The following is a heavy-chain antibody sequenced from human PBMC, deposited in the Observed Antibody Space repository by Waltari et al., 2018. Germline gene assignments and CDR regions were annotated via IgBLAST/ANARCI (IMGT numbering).Heavy chain of an antibody. CDR3: ARESYARDDSSGYYPLLY. V-gene: IGHV3-21*01. CDR2: ISSSSIYI. CDR1: RFTFSSYS. D-gene: IGHD3-22*01. J-gene: IGHJ4*02. Sequence: EVQLVESGGGLVKPGGSLRLSCAASRFTFSSYSLTLVRQAPGKGLEWVSSISSSSIYIYYADAVKGRFTISRDNAKNSLYLQMNSLRAEDTAVYYCARESYARDDSSGYYPLLYWGQGTLVTVSS.